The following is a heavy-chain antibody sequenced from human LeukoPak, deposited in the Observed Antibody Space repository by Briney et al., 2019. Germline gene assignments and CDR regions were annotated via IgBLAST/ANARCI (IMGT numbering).Heavy chain of an antibody. D-gene: IGHD5-18*01. CDR1: GYTFTSYD. J-gene: IGHJ4*02. CDR3: ARVRYSFPIDY. Sequence: GASVKVSCKASGYTFTSYDINWVRQATGQGLEWMGWISAYNGNTNYAQKLQGRVTMTTDTSTSTAYMELRSLRSDDTAVYYCARVRYSFPIDYWGQGTLVTVSS. V-gene: IGHV1-18*01. CDR2: ISAYNGNT.